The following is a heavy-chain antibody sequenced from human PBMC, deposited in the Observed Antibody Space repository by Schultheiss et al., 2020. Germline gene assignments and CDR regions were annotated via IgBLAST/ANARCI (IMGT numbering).Heavy chain of an antibody. Sequence: SETLSLTCAVYSGSFSGYYWSWIRQPPGKGLEWIGEINHSGSTNYNPSLKSRVTISVDTSKNQFSLKLSSVTAADTAVYYCARGILGYCSSTSCYTGFDIWGQGTMVTISS. V-gene: IGHV4-34*01. J-gene: IGHJ3*02. CDR1: SGSFSGYY. CDR3: ARGILGYCSSTSCYTGFDI. D-gene: IGHD2-2*02. CDR2: INHSGST.